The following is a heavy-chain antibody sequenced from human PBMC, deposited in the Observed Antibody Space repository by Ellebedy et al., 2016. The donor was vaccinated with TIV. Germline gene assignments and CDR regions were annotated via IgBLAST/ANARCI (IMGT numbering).Heavy chain of an antibody. CDR2: LTASGLSY. J-gene: IGHJ6*02. CDR1: GFPFSRYA. Sequence: GESLKTSCVAPGFPFSRYAMSCVRQAPGTGLEWVSRLTASGLSYYYADSVKGRFTISSDNSKNTLYLQINSLRAEDTAVYYCANRVTKVREVITYYHYAMDVWGQGTTVTVSS. D-gene: IGHD3-10*01. CDR3: ANRVTKVREVITYYHYAMDV. V-gene: IGHV3-23*01.